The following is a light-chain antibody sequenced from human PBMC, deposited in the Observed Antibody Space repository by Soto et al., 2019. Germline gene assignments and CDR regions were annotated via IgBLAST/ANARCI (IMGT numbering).Light chain of an antibody. CDR3: SSYTSDSTYV. CDR2: EVS. J-gene: IGLJ1*01. V-gene: IGLV2-14*01. Sequence: QSALTHPASVSGSPGQSITISCTGTTSDVGGYTSVSWYQQHPGKAPKLVIYEVSDRPSGVSSRFSGSKSGNTASLTISGLQAEDEADYYCSSYTSDSTYVFGTGTTLTVL. CDR1: TSDVGGYTS.